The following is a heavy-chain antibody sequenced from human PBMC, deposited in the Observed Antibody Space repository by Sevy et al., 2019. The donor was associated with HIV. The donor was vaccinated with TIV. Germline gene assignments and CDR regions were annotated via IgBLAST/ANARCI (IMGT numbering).Heavy chain of an antibody. D-gene: IGHD3-3*01. CDR2: MLGTGGDT. Sequence: GGSLRLSCAASEFTFSSYAMSWVRQAPGKGLEWVSAMLGTGGDTYYADSVKGRFTISRDNSKNTLYLQMNNLRAEDTAVYYCAKRGAVPIFGVFTPFDSWGQGTLVTVSS. V-gene: IGHV3-23*01. CDR3: AKRGAVPIFGVFTPFDS. CDR1: EFTFSSYA. J-gene: IGHJ4*02.